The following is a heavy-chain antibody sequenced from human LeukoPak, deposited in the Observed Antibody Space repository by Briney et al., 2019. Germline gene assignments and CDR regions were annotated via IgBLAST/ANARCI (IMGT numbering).Heavy chain of an antibody. CDR1: GYTFSSYA. D-gene: IGHD5-18*01. CDR2: INPNSGGT. Sequence: ASVKVSCKASGYTFSSYALDWVRQAPGQGLEWMGWINPNSGGTNYAQKFQGRVTMTRDTSISTAYMELSRLRSDDTAVYYCASGYSYVPPDYWGQGTLVTVSS. J-gene: IGHJ4*02. V-gene: IGHV1-2*02. CDR3: ASGYSYVPPDY.